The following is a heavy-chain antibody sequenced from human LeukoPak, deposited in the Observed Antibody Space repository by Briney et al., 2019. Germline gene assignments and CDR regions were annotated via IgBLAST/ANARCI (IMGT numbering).Heavy chain of an antibody. CDR1: GFTFSSYG. V-gene: IGHV3-33*01. D-gene: IGHD2-2*01. J-gene: IGHJ4*02. CDR2: IWYDGSNK. Sequence: PGGSLRLSCAASGFTFSSYGMHWVRQAPGKGLEWVAVIWYDGSNKYYADSVKGRFTISRDNSKNTVYLQMNSLRDEETAVYYCARGPAGLGYCSSTSCSFPYYFDYWGQGTLVTVSS. CDR3: ARGPAGLGYCSSTSCSFPYYFDY.